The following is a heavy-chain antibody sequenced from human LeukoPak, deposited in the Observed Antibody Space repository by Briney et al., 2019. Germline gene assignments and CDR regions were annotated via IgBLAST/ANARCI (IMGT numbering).Heavy chain of an antibody. CDR3: AGGWYVWGPFDY. CDR1: GGSISSSSYY. Sequence: SETLSLTCTVSGGSISSSSYYWGWIRQPPGKGLEWIGEINHSGSTNYNPSLKSRATISVDTSRNQFSLKLSSVTAADTAVYYCAGGWYVWGPFDYWGQGTLVTVSS. CDR2: INHSGST. V-gene: IGHV4-39*07. D-gene: IGHD3-16*01. J-gene: IGHJ4*02.